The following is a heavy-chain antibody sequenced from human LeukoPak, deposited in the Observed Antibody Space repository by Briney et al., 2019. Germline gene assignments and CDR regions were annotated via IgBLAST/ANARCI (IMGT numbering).Heavy chain of an antibody. J-gene: IGHJ4*02. D-gene: IGHD6-19*01. Sequence: GGSLRLSCTVSGFTVSSNSMSWVRQAPGKGLEWVSFIYSDNTHYSDSVKGRFTISRDNSKNTLYLQMNSLRAEDTAVYYCARDKVRDSVAGSNFDYWGQGTLVTVSS. CDR2: IYSDNT. CDR3: ARDKVRDSVAGSNFDY. V-gene: IGHV3-53*01. CDR1: GFTVSSNS.